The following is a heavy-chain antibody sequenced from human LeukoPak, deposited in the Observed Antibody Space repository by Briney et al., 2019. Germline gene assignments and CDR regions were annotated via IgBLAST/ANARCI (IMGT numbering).Heavy chain of an antibody. V-gene: IGHV1-2*02. D-gene: IGHD3-22*01. Sequence: ASVKVSCKASGYTFTAYYMHWVRQAPGQGLEWMGWINPNSGGTNNAQKVQGRVTMTRDTSISTDYMELSRLRSDDAAVYYCERDYYNNSGFGAFDIWGQGTVVTVSS. CDR2: INPNSGGT. CDR3: ERDYYNNSGFGAFDI. J-gene: IGHJ3*02. CDR1: GYTFTAYY.